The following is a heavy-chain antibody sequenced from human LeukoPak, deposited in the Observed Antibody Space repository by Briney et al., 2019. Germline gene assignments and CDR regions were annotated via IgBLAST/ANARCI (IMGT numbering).Heavy chain of an antibody. Sequence: QSGGSLRLSCAASGFTVSSNYMSWVRQAPGKGLEWVSVIYSGGSTYYADSVKGRFTISRDNSKNTLYLQMNSLRAEDTAVYYCVRGDYGDYTLFDYWGQGTRVTVSS. V-gene: IGHV3-53*01. CDR2: IYSGGST. D-gene: IGHD4-17*01. CDR3: VRGDYGDYTLFDY. CDR1: GFTVSSNY. J-gene: IGHJ4*02.